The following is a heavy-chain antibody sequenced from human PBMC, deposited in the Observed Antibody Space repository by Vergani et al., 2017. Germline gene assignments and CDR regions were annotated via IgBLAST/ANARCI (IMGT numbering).Heavy chain of an antibody. J-gene: IGHJ4*02. CDR1: GFTFSDHY. CDR2: IKSQIDGGTT. D-gene: IGHD7-27*01. CDR3: TTLSPNWAHW. V-gene: IGHV3-15*01. Sequence: EVQLVESGGGLVQPGGSLRLSCAASGFTFSDHYMDWVRQAPGKGLEGVGRIKSQIDGGTTDYAAPVKGRFTISRDDSTNMLYLHMNSLKTEDTAEDYCTTLSPNWAHWWGQGTLVNVSS.